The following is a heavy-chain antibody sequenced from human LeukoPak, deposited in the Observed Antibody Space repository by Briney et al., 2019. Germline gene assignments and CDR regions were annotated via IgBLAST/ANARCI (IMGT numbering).Heavy chain of an antibody. Sequence: GGSLRLSCAASGFTFSSYWMSWVRQAPGKGLEWVANIKQDGSEKYYVDSVKGRFTISRDNAMNSLYLQMNSLRAEDTAVYYCARAGPPFYYYYGMDVWGKGTTVTVSS. D-gene: IGHD3-10*01. CDR1: GFTFSSYW. V-gene: IGHV3-7*03. J-gene: IGHJ6*04. CDR2: IKQDGSEK. CDR3: ARAGPPFYYYYGMDV.